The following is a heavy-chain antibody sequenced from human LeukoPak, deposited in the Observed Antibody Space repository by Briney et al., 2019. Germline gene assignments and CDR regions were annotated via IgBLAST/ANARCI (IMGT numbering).Heavy chain of an antibody. D-gene: IGHD2-2*01. CDR1: GFSFSTSS. V-gene: IGHV3-48*01. CDR3: ARDARSHCGTDACYGPYFDY. J-gene: IGHJ4*02. Sequence: GGSLRLSCAASGFSFSTSSMSWVRQTPGKGLEWISSIRGSSTTIYYADAVKGRFTISRDNARNSLYLQMNDLRAEDTGVYFWARDARSHCGTDACYGPYFDYWGQGSLVTVSS. CDR2: IRGSSTTI.